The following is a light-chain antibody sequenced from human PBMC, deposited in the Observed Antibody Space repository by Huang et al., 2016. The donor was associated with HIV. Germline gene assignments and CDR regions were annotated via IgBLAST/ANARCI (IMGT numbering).Light chain of an antibody. CDR2: DAS. CDR1: QSISNF. J-gene: IGKJ2*01. CDR3: QHRSNWPPYT. Sequence: EIVLTQSPGTLSLSQGERATLSCRASQSISNFLGWYQQKPGQPPRLLIYDASTRAPGIPARFSGSGSGTVFTLTINSLEPEDFAVYYCQHRSNWPPYTFGQGTKVEIK. V-gene: IGKV3-11*01.